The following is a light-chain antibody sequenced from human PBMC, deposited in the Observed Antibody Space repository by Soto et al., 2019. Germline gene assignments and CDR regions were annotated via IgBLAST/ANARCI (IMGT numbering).Light chain of an antibody. CDR3: QQRSDWPPSLT. J-gene: IGKJ4*01. V-gene: IGKV3-11*01. CDR2: AAS. CDR1: QSVSSS. Sequence: EIVLTQSPATLSLSPGERATLSCRASQSVSSSLAWYQQKPGQAPRLLIYAASNRATGIPTRFSGSGSGTDFTLTISSLEPEDFGVYYCQQRSDWPPSLTVGGGTKVDIK.